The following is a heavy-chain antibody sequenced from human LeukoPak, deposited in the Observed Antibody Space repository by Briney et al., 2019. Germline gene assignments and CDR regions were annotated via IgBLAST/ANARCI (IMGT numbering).Heavy chain of an antibody. D-gene: IGHD2-21*02. J-gene: IGHJ4*02. CDR3: AKSHAFCGGDCSNPFFDC. CDR2: IRASGGSK. Sequence: GGPLRLSCVGSGFTFSSYAMTSVRQVPGNGPERVSTIRASGGSKYRADSVRGRFTISRDNSENILYLQMDSLRVEDTAIYYCAKSHAFCGGDCSNPFFDCWGQGILVTVSS. V-gene: IGHV3-23*01. CDR1: GFTFSSYA.